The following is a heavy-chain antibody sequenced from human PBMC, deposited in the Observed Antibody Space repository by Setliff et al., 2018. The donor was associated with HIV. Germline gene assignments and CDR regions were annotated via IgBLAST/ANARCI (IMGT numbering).Heavy chain of an antibody. CDR3: ARDRHYGGLPWYLET. CDR1: ARIFSNYP. V-gene: IGHV1-69*13. Sequence: SVKVSCKASARIFSNYPISWVRQAPGRGLEWMGGIIHVFRTPDYAQRFQDRLTITADESADTVYMELKSLRHEDTAVYFCARDRHYGGLPWYLETWGPGTLVTVSS. CDR2: IIHVFRTP. J-gene: IGHJ4*02. D-gene: IGHD4-17*01.